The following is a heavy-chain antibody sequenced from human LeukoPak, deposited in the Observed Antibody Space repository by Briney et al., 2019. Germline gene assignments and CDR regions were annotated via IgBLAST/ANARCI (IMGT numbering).Heavy chain of an antibody. Sequence: ASVKVSCTASGGTFSSYAISWVRQAPGQGLEWMGGIIPIFGTANYAQKFQGRVTITADESTSTAYMELSSLRSEDTAVYYCARVLGRYCSGGSCYHPEDDTGHNYYYYYGMDVWGQGTTVTVSS. V-gene: IGHV1-69*13. D-gene: IGHD2-15*01. CDR1: GGTFSSYA. CDR3: ARVLGRYCSGGSCYHPEDDTGHNYYYYYGMDV. CDR2: IIPIFGTA. J-gene: IGHJ6*02.